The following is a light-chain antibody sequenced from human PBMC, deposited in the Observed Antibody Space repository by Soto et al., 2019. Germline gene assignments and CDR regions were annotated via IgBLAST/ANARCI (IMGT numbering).Light chain of an antibody. V-gene: IGKV1-39*01. J-gene: IGKJ2*01. Sequence: DIQMTQSPSSLSASVGDRVTITCRASQSISRYLNWYQHKPGRAPKVLISAASSLQRGVPSRFSGSGSGTDFTLTITSLQPEDFATYYCQQSYTTPRTFGQGTRLEIK. CDR2: AAS. CDR3: QQSYTTPRT. CDR1: QSISRY.